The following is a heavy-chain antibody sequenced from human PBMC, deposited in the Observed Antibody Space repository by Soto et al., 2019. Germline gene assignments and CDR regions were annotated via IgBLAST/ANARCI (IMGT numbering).Heavy chain of an antibody. CDR3: ARDHIHYDILTGYPIYYYYYGMDV. Sequence: PWQTLSLTCAVWGGSMGSSSWWSGVSQPRGKGLEWSGEIYHSGSTNYNPSLKSRVTISVDKTKNQFSLKLSSVTAADTAVYYCARDHIHYDILTGYPIYYYYYGMDVWGQGTTVTVS. CDR1: GGSMGSSSW. J-gene: IGHJ6*02. CDR2: IYHSGST. V-gene: IGHV4-4*02. D-gene: IGHD3-9*01.